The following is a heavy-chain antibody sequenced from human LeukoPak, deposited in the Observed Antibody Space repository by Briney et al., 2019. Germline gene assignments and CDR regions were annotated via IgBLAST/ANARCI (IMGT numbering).Heavy chain of an antibody. D-gene: IGHD5-12*01. CDR1: GFNLASYM. J-gene: IGHJ4*02. CDR2: ISSTGSYI. CDR3: ATYSGYDYFDY. Sequence: NPGGSLRLSCAASGFNLASYMLNWVRQAPGKGLEWVSSISSTGSYIYYADSVKGRFTISRDNPGNVFYLQMDSLRAEDTAVYYCATYSGYDYFDYWGQGTLVTVSS. V-gene: IGHV3-21*01.